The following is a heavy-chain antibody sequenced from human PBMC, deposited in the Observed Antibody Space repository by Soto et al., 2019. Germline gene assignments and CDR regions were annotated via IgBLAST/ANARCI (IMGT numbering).Heavy chain of an antibody. CDR3: ARWVEVSLDYFDS. J-gene: IGHJ4*02. CDR2: MHHSGRT. Sequence: SETLSLTCTVSGAYMRNDYYYWSWVRQNPGKDLEWIGHMHHSGRTHYNPSLKSRVAISVGTSKNQFSLYLNSVTAADTAVYYCARWVEVSLDYFDSWGQGTPVTVSS. V-gene: IGHV4-31*03. CDR1: GAYMRNDYYY. D-gene: IGHD2-15*01.